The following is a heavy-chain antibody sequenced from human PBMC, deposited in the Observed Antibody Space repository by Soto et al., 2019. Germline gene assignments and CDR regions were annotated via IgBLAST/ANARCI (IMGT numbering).Heavy chain of an antibody. V-gene: IGHV3-48*02. CDR1: GFTFSSYS. CDR3: ARERYSRNYGMDV. J-gene: IGHJ6*02. D-gene: IGHD6-13*01. CDR2: IGGSSSPI. Sequence: GGSLRLSCAASGFTFSSYSMNWVRQAPGKGLEWVSYIGGSSSPIYYADSAKGRFTISRDNAKNSLYLQMNSLRDEDTAVYYCARERYSRNYGMDVWGQGTTVTVSS.